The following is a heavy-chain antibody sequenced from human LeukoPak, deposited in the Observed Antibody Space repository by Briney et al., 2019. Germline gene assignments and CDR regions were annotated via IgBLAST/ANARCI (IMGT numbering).Heavy chain of an antibody. CDR3: GRDRHWNQGNFDY. J-gene: IGHJ4*02. V-gene: IGHV1-2*02. Sequence: GASVKASCKAFGYTITGYYIHWVRQAPGQGLEWMGWINPNNGGTNSAQKFQGRVTMTRDTSIGTAYMELNRLTYDDTAVYYCGRDRHWNQGNFDYWGQGTLVTVSS. CDR1: GYTITGYY. D-gene: IGHD1-1*01. CDR2: INPNNGGT.